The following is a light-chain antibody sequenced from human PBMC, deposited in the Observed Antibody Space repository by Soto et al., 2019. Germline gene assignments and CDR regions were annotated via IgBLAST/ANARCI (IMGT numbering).Light chain of an antibody. CDR3: QQLSRYPLT. J-gene: IGKJ4*01. V-gene: IGKV1-9*01. CDR2: SAT. Sequence: DIQLTQSPSVLSASVGDTVTITCRASQALSNYLAWYQQKPGKAPDLLIYSATTLQSGVPSRFSGSRSETEFSLTIRAWQPEDFATYYCQQLSRYPLTFGGGTKVYIK. CDR1: QALSNY.